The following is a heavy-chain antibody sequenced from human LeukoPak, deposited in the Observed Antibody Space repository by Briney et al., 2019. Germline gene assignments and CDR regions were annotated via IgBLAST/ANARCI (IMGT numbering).Heavy chain of an antibody. CDR1: GGTFSSYA. CDR3: ARVQDIVVVPAAPSPVDY. V-gene: IGHV1-69*13. Sequence: SVKVSCKASGGTFSSYAISWVRQAPGQGLEWMGGIIPIFGTANYAQKFQGRVTITADESTSTAYMELSSLRSEDTAVYYCARVQDIVVVPAAPSPVDYWGQGTLVTVSS. CDR2: IIPIFGTA. J-gene: IGHJ4*02. D-gene: IGHD2-2*01.